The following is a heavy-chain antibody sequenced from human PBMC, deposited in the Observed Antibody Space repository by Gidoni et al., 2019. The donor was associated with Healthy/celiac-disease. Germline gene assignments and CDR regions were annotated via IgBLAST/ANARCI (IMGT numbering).Heavy chain of an antibody. CDR1: GFTFSRYS. CDR3: ARDASYTYYDILTGNYGMDV. J-gene: IGHJ6*02. Sequence: EVQLVESGGGLVQPGGSLRLSCAASGFTFSRYSMNWVRQAPGKGLEWVSYISSSSSTIYYADSVKGRFTISRDNAKNSLYLQMNSLRAEDTAVYYCARDASYTYYDILTGNYGMDVWGQGTTVTVSS. CDR2: ISSSSSTI. D-gene: IGHD3-9*01. V-gene: IGHV3-48*01.